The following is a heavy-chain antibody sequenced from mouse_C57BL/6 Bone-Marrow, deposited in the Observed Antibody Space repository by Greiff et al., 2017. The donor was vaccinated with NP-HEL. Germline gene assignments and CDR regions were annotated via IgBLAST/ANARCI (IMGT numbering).Heavy chain of an antibody. CDR1: GYTFTDYE. V-gene: IGHV1-15*01. CDR3: NRWDFDY. CDR2: IDPETGGT. D-gene: IGHD1-1*02. J-gene: IGHJ2*01. Sequence: VKLVESGAELVRPGASVTLSCKASGYTFTDYEMHWVKQTPVHGLEWIGAIDPETGGTAYNQKFKGKAILTADKSSSTAYMELRSLTSEDSAVYYCNRWDFDYWGQGTTLTVSS.